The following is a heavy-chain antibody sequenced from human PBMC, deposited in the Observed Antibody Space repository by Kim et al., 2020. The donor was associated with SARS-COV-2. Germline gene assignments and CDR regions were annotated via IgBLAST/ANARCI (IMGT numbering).Heavy chain of an antibody. CDR1: GGSISSYY. CDR3: ARAFPGGSRGYYYGMDV. J-gene: IGHJ6*02. CDR2: IYYSGST. D-gene: IGHD2-15*01. V-gene: IGHV4-59*13. Sequence: SETLSLTCTVSGGSISSYYWSWIRQPPGKGLEWIGYIYYSGSTNYNPSLKSRVTISVDTSKNQFSLKLSSVTAADTAVYYCARAFPGGSRGYYYGMDVWGQGTTVTVSS.